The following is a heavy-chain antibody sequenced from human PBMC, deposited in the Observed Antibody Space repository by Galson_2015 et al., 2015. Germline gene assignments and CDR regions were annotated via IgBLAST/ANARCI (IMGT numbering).Heavy chain of an antibody. CDR2: ISASGHTI. J-gene: IGHJ4*02. V-gene: IGHV3-48*02. D-gene: IGHD1-26*01. CDR1: GFTFGAYS. CDR3: ARESWEKVKLRGHLYY. Sequence: SLRLSCAASGFTFGAYSLNWVRQAPGKGLEWISYISASGHTIHYADSVKGRFTISRDKAKDSIYLHMNSLRDEDTAVYYCARESWEKVKLRGHLYYWGQGSLVIVSS.